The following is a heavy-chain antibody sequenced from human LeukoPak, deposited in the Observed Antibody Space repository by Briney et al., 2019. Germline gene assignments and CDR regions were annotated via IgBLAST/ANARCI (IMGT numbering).Heavy chain of an antibody. CDR3: ARYCSSTNCYKGGFDP. Sequence: PSQTLSLTCTVSGGSISSGGYYWSWIRRHPGKGLKWIGYIYYSGSTYSNPSLKSRVTISVDTSKNQFSLNLSSVTAADTAVYYCARYCSSTNCYKGGFDPWGQGTLVTVSS. D-gene: IGHD2-2*02. J-gene: IGHJ5*02. CDR2: IYYSGST. CDR1: GGSISSGGYY. V-gene: IGHV4-31*03.